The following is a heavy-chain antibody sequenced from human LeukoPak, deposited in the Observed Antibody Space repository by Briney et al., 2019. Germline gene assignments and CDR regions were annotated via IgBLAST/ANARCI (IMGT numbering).Heavy chain of an antibody. CDR1: GGSISSYY. J-gene: IGHJ4*02. CDR3: ARGRGYSSSAGYYFDY. CDR2: IYYSGST. Sequence: PSETLSLTCTVSGGSISSYYWSWIRQPPGKGLEWIGYIYYSGSTNYNPSLKSRVTISVDTSKNQFSLKLSSVTAADTAMYYCARGRGYSSSAGYYFDYWGQGTLVTVSS. V-gene: IGHV4-59*12. D-gene: IGHD6-13*01.